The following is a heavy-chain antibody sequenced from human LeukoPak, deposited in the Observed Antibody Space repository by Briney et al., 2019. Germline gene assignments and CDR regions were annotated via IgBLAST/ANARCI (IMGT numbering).Heavy chain of an antibody. CDR3: ARDRGSGTTLGESAFDI. Sequence: PGGSLRLSCTASGFTFSNYELNWVGPAPGKGLEWVSYISTSGPTIDYADSVKGRFTISRDNAKNSLEVQMNSLRGEQTAMYYCARDRGSGTTLGESAFDIWGQGTMVSVS. D-gene: IGHD3-16*01. CDR2: ISTSGPTI. J-gene: IGHJ3*02. CDR1: GFTFSNYE. V-gene: IGHV3-48*03.